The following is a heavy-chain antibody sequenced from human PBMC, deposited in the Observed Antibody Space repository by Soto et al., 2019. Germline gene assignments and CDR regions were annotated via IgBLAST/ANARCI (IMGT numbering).Heavy chain of an antibody. CDR2: IYYSGST. Sequence: TLSLTCTVSGGSISSYYWSWIRKPPGKGLEWIGYIYYSGSTNYNPSLKSRVTISVDTSKNQFSLKLSSVTAADTAVYYCAIVIRVVAAHHNWFDPSGQGTLVTVSS. CDR1: GGSISSYY. D-gene: IGHD2-15*01. J-gene: IGHJ5*01. V-gene: IGHV4-59*08. CDR3: AIVIRVVAAHHNWFDP.